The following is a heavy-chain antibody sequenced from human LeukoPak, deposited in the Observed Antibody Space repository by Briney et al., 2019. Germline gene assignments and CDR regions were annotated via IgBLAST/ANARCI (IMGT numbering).Heavy chain of an antibody. V-gene: IGHV3-53*01. CDR2: IYSGGST. J-gene: IGHJ6*03. CDR1: GFTVSSNY. D-gene: IGHD5-18*01. CDR3: ARGLAPLDTAMTSLYYYYYMDV. Sequence: GGSLRLSCAASGFTVSSNYMSWVRQAPGKGLEWVSVIYSGGSTYYADSVKGRFTISRDNSKNTLYLQMNSLRAVDTAVYYCARGLAPLDTAMTSLYYYYYMDVWGKGTTGTISS.